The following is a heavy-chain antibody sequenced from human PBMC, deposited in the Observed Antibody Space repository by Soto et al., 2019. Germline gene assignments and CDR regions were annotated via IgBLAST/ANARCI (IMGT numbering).Heavy chain of an antibody. CDR2: IYSGGST. CDR1: GFTVSGNY. Sequence: EVHLVESGGGLTQPGGSLRLSCAASGFTVSGNYMSWVRQAPGKGLEWVSVIYSGGSTYYADSVKGRFTISRDNSKNTLYLQMNSLTAEDTAVYYCATTPGIAVAGTEYWGPGTLVTVSS. D-gene: IGHD6-19*01. J-gene: IGHJ4*02. CDR3: ATTPGIAVAGTEY. V-gene: IGHV3-53*01.